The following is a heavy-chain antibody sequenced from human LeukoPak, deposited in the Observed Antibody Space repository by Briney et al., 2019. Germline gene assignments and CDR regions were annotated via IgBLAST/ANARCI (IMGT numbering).Heavy chain of an antibody. Sequence: PSQTLSLTCAVSGGSISSGGYSWSWIRQPPGKGLEWIGYICHSGSTYYNPSLKSRVTISVDRSKNQFSLKLSSVTAADTAVYYCARQSATMVRGVIISYYFDYWGQGTLVTVSS. V-gene: IGHV4-30-2*01. J-gene: IGHJ4*02. CDR3: ARQSATMVRGVIISYYFDY. D-gene: IGHD3-10*01. CDR2: ICHSGST. CDR1: GGSISSGGYS.